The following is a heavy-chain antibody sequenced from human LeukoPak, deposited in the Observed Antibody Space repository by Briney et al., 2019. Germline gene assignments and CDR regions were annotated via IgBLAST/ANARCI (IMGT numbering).Heavy chain of an antibody. V-gene: IGHV4-31*03. J-gene: IGHJ5*02. CDR2: IYYSGST. D-gene: IGHD6-6*01. CDR1: GGSISSGGYY. CDR3: ARSFRSSSENWVDP. Sequence: SETLSLTCTVSGGSISSGGYYWSWIRQHPGKGLEWIGYIYYSGSTYYNPSLKSRVTISVDTSKNQFSLKLSSVTAADTAVYHCARSFRSSSENWVDPWGQGTLVTVSS.